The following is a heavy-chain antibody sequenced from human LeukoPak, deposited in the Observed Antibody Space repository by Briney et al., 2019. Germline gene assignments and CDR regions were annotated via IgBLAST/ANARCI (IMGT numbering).Heavy chain of an antibody. CDR1: GGSISSYY. CDR2: IYTSGST. Sequence: SETLSLTCTVSGGSISSYYWSWIRQPPGKGLEWIGYIYTSGSTNYNPSLKSRVTISVDTSKNQFSLKLSSVTAADTAVYYCASYSGSYYWSYYYYYMDVWGKGTTVTVSS. CDR3: ASYSGSYYWSYYYYYMDV. V-gene: IGHV4-4*09. D-gene: IGHD1-26*01. J-gene: IGHJ6*03.